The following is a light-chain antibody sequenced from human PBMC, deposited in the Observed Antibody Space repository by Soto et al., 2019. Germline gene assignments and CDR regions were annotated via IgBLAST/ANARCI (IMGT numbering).Light chain of an antibody. J-gene: IGKJ1*01. CDR3: QQYGSSPLTWT. V-gene: IGKV3-20*01. CDR2: GAS. Sequence: EIVLTQSPGTLSLSPGERATLSCRASQSFRSSSLAWYQQKPGQAPRLLIYGASSRATGIPDRFSGSGSGTDFTLTISRLEPEDFAVYYCQQYGSSPLTWTFGQGTKVEIK. CDR1: QSFRSSS.